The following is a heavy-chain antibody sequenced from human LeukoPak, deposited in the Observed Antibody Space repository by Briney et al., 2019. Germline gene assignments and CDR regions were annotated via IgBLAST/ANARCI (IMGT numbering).Heavy chain of an antibody. CDR1: GGSFSGYY. D-gene: IGHD3-3*01. CDR2: INHSGST. V-gene: IGHV4-34*01. Sequence: PSETLSLTCAVYGGSFSGYYWSWIRQPPGKGLEWIGEINHSGSTNYNPSLKSRVTISVDTSKNQFSLKLSSVTAADTAVYYCARLLSRRHYDFWSGYYTKYYFDYWGQGTLVTVSS. J-gene: IGHJ4*02. CDR3: ARLLSRRHYDFWSGYYTKYYFDY.